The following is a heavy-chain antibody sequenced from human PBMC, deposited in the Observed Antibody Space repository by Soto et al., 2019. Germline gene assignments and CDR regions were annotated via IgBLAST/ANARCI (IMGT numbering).Heavy chain of an antibody. V-gene: IGHV3-7*03. D-gene: IGHD3-22*01. CDR1: GFTFSSYW. Sequence: GGSLRLSCAASGFTFSSYWMSWVRQARGKGLEWVANIKQDGSEKYYVDSVKGRFTISRDNAKNSLYLQMNSLRAEDTAVYYCARGTWYYDSSGYYPPYFDYWGQGTLVTVSS. J-gene: IGHJ4*02. CDR2: IKQDGSEK. CDR3: ARGTWYYDSSGYYPPYFDY.